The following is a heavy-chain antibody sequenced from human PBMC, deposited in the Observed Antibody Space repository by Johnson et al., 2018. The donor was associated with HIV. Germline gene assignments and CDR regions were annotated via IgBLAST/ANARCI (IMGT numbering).Heavy chain of an antibody. D-gene: IGHD3-10*01. CDR1: GFIFSSYA. CDR2: LKSRTDGETA. V-gene: IGHV3-15*01. Sequence: VQLVESGGGLVQPGRSLRLSCAGSGFIFSSYAMSWVRQAPGKGLEWVGRLKSRTDGETADYAAPVKGRFTISRDDSKNTLYMQMNSLKTEDTAVYYCTTYYGWAFDIWGQGTMVTVSS. CDR3: TTYYGWAFDI. J-gene: IGHJ3*02.